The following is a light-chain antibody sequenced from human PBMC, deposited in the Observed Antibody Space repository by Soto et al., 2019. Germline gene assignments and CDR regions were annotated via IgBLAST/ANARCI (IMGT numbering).Light chain of an antibody. V-gene: IGKV1-5*03. Sequence: DIQMTQSPSTLSGSVGDRVTITCRASQPISSWLAWYQQKPGKAPKLLIYKASTLKSGVPSRFSGSGSGTEFTFTISSLQLDDFETYYCQHYNSYSEAFGQGTKVELK. J-gene: IGKJ1*01. CDR1: QPISSW. CDR2: KAS. CDR3: QHYNSYSEA.